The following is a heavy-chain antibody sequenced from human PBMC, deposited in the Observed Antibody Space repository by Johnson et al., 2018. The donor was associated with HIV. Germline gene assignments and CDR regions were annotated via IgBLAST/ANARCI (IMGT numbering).Heavy chain of an antibody. CDR2: IYSGGST. J-gene: IGHJ3*02. V-gene: IGHV3-66*01. Sequence: VQLVESGGGLVQPGGSLRLSCVVSGFTVSSSYLTWVRQAPGKGLEWVSVIYSGGSTYYADSVKGRFTISRDNSKNTLYLQMNSLRAEDTAVYYCASLSSSLFGAFDIWGQGTMVTVSS. CDR1: GFTVSSSY. CDR3: ASLSSSLFGAFDI. D-gene: IGHD6-13*01.